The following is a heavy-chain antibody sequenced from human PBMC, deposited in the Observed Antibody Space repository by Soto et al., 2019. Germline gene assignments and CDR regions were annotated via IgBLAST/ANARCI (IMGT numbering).Heavy chain of an antibody. V-gene: IGHV1-18*01. CDR1: GYTFTSYV. Sequence: VQLGQSGAEVKKPGASVKVSCKASGYTFTSYVISWVRQAPGQGLEWMGWISAYNGNTNYAQKLQGRVTMTTDTSTSTAYMELRSLRSDDTAVYYWAARSDYGDYEGYFDYWGQGTLVTVSS. CDR3: AARSDYGDYEGYFDY. CDR2: ISAYNGNT. J-gene: IGHJ4*02. D-gene: IGHD4-17*01.